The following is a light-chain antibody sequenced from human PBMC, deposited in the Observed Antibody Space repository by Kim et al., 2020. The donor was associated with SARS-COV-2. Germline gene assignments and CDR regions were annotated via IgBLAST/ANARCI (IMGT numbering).Light chain of an antibody. CDR1: QSVSTS. J-gene: IGKJ4*01. V-gene: IGKV3-15*01. CDR2: GAF. Sequence: EIVMTQSPATLSVSPGERATLSCRASQSVSTSLAWYQQKPGQAPRLLIYGAFTRATGIPARFSGSGSGTEFTLTISSLQSEDFAVYTCQHYSTTPLTFGGGTKVDIK. CDR3: QHYSTTPLT.